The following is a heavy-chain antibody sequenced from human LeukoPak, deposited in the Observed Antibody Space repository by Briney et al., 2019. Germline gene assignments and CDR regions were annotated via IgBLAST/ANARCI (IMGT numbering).Heavy chain of an antibody. J-gene: IGHJ4*02. CDR1: GFTFSNFA. D-gene: IGHD3-10*01. Sequence: PGGSLRLSCAASGFTFSNFAMSWVRQAPGKGLEWVSAMSSVTYYADSVKGRFTISRDDSKSTLFLQMNSLRAEDTAVYYCAKARFSGSGGNHKHFDSWGQGTLVTVSS. CDR3: AKARFSGSGGNHKHFDS. V-gene: IGHV3-23*01. CDR2: MSSVT.